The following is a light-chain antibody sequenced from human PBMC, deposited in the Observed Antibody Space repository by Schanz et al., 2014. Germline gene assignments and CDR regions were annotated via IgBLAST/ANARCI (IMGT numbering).Light chain of an antibody. CDR2: DVT. Sequence: QSALTQPPSASGSPGQSVTISCTGTSRDIGKYNYVSWYQQHPGKAPKLLIYDVTERPSGVPDRFSGSRSGSTASLTVSGLQADDEADYYCSSYASSSTRVFGGGTKLTVL. J-gene: IGLJ3*02. CDR3: SSYASSSTRV. CDR1: SRDIGKYNY. V-gene: IGLV2-8*01.